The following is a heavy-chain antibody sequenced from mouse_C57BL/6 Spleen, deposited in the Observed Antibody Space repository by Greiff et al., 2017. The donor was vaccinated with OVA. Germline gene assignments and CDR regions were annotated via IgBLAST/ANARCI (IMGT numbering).Heavy chain of an antibody. D-gene: IGHD1-1*01. V-gene: IGHV1-18*01. J-gene: IGHJ1*03. CDR1: GYTFTDYN. Sequence: VQLKESGPELVKPGASVKIPCKASGYTFTDYNMDWVKQSHGKSLEWIGDINPNNGGTIYNQKFKGKATLTVDKSSSTAYMELRSLTSEDTAVYYCARSGDYGSSNWYFDVWGTGTTVTVSS. CDR3: ARSGDYGSSNWYFDV. CDR2: INPNNGGT.